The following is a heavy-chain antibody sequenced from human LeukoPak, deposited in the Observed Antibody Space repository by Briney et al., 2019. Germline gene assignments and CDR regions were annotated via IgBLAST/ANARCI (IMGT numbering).Heavy chain of an antibody. D-gene: IGHD3-22*01. V-gene: IGHV1-2*02. Sequence: ASVKVSCKASGYTFTGYYMHWVRQAPGQGLEWMGWINPNSGGTNYAQKFQGRVTMTRDTSISTAYMELSRLRSDDTAVYYCARGTYYYVSSSRALGPGYDYWGQGTLVTVSS. J-gene: IGHJ4*02. CDR1: GYTFTGYY. CDR2: INPNSGGT. CDR3: ARGTYYYVSSSRALGPGYDY.